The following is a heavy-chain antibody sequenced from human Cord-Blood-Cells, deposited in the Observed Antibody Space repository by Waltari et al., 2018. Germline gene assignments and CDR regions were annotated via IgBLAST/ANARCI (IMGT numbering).Heavy chain of an antibody. CDR1: GFTFSGSA. J-gene: IGHJ4*02. CDR2: IGSKGTSCAT. D-gene: IGHD5-12*01. Sequence: EVQLVESGGGLVQPGGSLKLSCAASGFTFSGSAMHWVRQASGKGGRWVCRIGSKGTSCATAYAASVKGRFTISRDDSKNTAYLQMNSLKTEDTAVYYCTRWGRDGYNFDYWGQGTLVTVSS. V-gene: IGHV3-73*02. CDR3: TRWGRDGYNFDY.